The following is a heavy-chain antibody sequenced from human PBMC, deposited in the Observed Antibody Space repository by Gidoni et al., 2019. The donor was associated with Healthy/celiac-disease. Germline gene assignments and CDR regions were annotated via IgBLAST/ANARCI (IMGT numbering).Heavy chain of an antibody. CDR1: GYTITRAH. J-gene: IGHJ4*02. V-gene: IGHV1-2*04. D-gene: IGHD3-22*01. CDR3: ARGLGRDSSGLFGAIDY. CDR2: NNPNRGGT. Sequence: QVQLVQSGAEVTKPGASVTVSCKASGYTITRAHMHRVRQAPGQGLEWRGWNNPNRGGTNYAQKLQGWVTMTRDTSISTAYMELSRLRSDDTAVYYCARGLGRDSSGLFGAIDYWGQGTLVTVSS.